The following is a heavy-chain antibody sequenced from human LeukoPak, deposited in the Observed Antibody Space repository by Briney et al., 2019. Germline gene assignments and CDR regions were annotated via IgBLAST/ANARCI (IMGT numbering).Heavy chain of an antibody. CDR2: ISYSGNT. CDR3: ASSAGGDGYNWVY. V-gene: IGHV4-39*02. Sequence: PSETLSLTCTVSGGSISGSTSYYGGWIRQPPGKGLEWIGSISYSGNTYYNPPLKSRATISVDTSKNHFSLELSSVTAADTAVYYCASSAGGDGYNWVYWGQGTLVTVSP. J-gene: IGHJ4*02. CDR1: GGSISGSTSYY. D-gene: IGHD5-24*01.